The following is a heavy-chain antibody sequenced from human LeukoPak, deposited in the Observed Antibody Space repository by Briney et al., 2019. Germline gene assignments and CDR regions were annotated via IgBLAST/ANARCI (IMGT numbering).Heavy chain of an antibody. CDR3: ATHSSSYSYFDY. CDR1: GGSISSSSYY. Sequence: SETLSLTCTVSGGSISSSSYYWSWIRQPPGKGLEWIGYIYYSGSTYYNPSLKSRITMSVDTSKNQFSLKPSSVTAADTAVYYCATHSSSYSYFDYWGQGTLVTVSS. CDR2: IYYSGST. D-gene: IGHD3-22*01. J-gene: IGHJ4*02. V-gene: IGHV4-30-4*01.